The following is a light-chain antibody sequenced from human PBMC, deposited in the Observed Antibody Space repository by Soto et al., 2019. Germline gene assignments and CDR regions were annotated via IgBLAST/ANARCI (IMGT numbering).Light chain of an antibody. CDR1: QSISSW. V-gene: IGKV1-5*03. Sequence: DIQMTQSPPTLSASVGDRVTITCRASQSISSWLAWYQQRPGKAPNLLIYKASSLESGVPSSFSGSGSGTEFTLTISSLQPDDFATYYCQQYNTYPWTFGQGTKVEIK. J-gene: IGKJ1*01. CDR2: KAS. CDR3: QQYNTYPWT.